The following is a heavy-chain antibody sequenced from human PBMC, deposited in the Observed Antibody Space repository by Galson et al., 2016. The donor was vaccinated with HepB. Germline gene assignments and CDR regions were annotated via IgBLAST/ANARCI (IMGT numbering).Heavy chain of an antibody. Sequence: SLRLSCAASGFSFSNYAMSWVRQAPGKGLEWVSGISDSGGNTYFADSVKGRFTISRDNSRNTLYLQMNSLRAEDTAVYYCARESPTTAGAFGIWGQGTMVTVSS. J-gene: IGHJ3*02. CDR3: ARESPTTAGAFGI. CDR1: GFSFSNYA. CDR2: ISDSGGNT. V-gene: IGHV3-23*01. D-gene: IGHD4-17*01.